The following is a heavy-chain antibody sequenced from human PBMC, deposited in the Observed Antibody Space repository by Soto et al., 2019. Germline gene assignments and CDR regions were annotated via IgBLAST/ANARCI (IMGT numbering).Heavy chain of an antibody. J-gene: IGHJ6*02. CDR2: ISSSSSYI. Sequence: GGSLRLSCAASGFTFSSYSMNWVRQAPGKGLEWVSPISSSSSYIYYADSVKGRFTIPRDNAKNSLYLQMNSLRAEDTAVYYCARDSDYYYGMDVWGQGTTVTVSS. CDR3: ARDSDYYYGMDV. CDR1: GFTFSSYS. V-gene: IGHV3-21*01. D-gene: IGHD3-10*01.